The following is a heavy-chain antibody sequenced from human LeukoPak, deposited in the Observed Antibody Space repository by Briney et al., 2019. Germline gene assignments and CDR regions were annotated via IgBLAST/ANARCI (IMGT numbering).Heavy chain of an antibody. CDR2: ISSSGSTI. CDR1: GFTFDDYA. V-gene: IGHV3-11*01. CDR3: ARESTVTYYDFWSGGDAFDI. D-gene: IGHD3-3*01. J-gene: IGHJ3*02. Sequence: PGRSLRLSCAASGFTFDDYAMRWVRQAPGKGLEWVSYISSSGSTIYYADSVKGRFTISRDNAKNSLYLQMNSLRAEDTAVYCCARESTVTYYDFWSGGDAFDIWGQGTMVTVSS.